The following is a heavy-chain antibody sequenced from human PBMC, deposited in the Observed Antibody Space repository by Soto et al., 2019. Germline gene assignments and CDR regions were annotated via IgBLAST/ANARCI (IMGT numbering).Heavy chain of an antibody. D-gene: IGHD3-3*01. CDR2: ISGSGGST. CDR1: GFTFSSYA. V-gene: IGHV3-23*01. CDR3: AKVWYYDFWSGYYDY. J-gene: IGHJ4*02. Sequence: GGSLRLSCAASGFTFSSYAMSWVRQAPGKGLEWVSAISGSGGSTYYADSVKGRFTISRDNSKNTLYLQMNSLRAEDTAVYYCAKVWYYDFWSGYYDYWGQGTLVTVSS.